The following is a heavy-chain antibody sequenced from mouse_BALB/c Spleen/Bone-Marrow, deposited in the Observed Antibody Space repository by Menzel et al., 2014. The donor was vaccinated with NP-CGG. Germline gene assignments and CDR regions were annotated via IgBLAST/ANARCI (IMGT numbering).Heavy chain of an antibody. CDR1: GFTFNSYG. CDR3: ARHAYYDQTEVSFVY. Sequence: DVHLVESGGGLVKSGGSLKLSCAASGFTFNSYGMSWVRQTPEKRLERVATISGGGSYTFYPDSVKGRFTISRDNAKXNLYLQLSSLRSEDTALYYCARHAYYDQTEVSFVYWGQGTLVTVSA. CDR2: ISGGGSYT. D-gene: IGHD2-4*01. J-gene: IGHJ3*01. V-gene: IGHV5-9-2*01.